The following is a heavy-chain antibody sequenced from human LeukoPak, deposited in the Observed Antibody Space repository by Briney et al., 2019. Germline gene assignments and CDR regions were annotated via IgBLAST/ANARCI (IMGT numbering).Heavy chain of an antibody. CDR3: ARLSYGSGSHYNFYFDF. CDR2: IYYSGNS. D-gene: IGHD3-10*01. CDR1: GGSISRSSYY. Sequence: SETLSLTCTVSGGSISRSSYYWGWIRQPPGKGLEWIGRIYYSGNSYYNPSLKSRVTLSVDASKNQFSLNLSSVTAADTAVYYCARLSYGSGSHYNFYFDFWGQGTLATVSA. V-gene: IGHV4-39*01. J-gene: IGHJ4*02.